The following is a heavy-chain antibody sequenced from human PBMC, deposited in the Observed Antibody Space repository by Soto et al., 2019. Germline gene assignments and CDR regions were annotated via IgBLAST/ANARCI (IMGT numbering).Heavy chain of an antibody. CDR1: GGSISSSSYY. Sequence: QLQLQESGPGLVKPSETLSLTCTVSGGSISSSSYYWGWIRQPPGKGLEWIGSIYYSGSTYYNPSLKSRVTISVDTSKNQFSRKLSAVTAADTSVYYCARRGYYDILTGYQKANWFDPWGQGTLVTVSS. CDR3: ARRGYYDILTGYQKANWFDP. D-gene: IGHD3-9*01. CDR2: IYYSGST. V-gene: IGHV4-39*01. J-gene: IGHJ5*02.